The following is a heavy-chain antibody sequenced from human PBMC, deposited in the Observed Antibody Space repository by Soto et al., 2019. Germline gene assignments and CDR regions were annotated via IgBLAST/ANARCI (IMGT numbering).Heavy chain of an antibody. D-gene: IGHD3-3*01. CDR2: MNPNSGNT. CDR3: ARVPKLTTIFGVVIPGPNWFDP. Sequence: SVNVSCKASGYTFTSYDINWVRQATGQGLEWMGWMNPNSGNTGYAQKFQGRVTMTRNTSISTAYMELSSLRSEDTAVYYCARVPKLTTIFGVVIPGPNWFDPWG. CDR1: GYTFTSYD. V-gene: IGHV1-8*01. J-gene: IGHJ5*02.